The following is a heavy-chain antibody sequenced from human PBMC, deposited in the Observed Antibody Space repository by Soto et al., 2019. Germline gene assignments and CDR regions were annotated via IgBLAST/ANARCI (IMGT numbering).Heavy chain of an antibody. V-gene: IGHV5-51*01. D-gene: IGHD2-15*01. CDR1: GYSFTSYW. CDR3: ARDSPYCSGGSCYSGVYYYYGMDV. Sequence: GESLKISCKGSGYSFTSYWIGWVRQMPGKGLEWMGIIYPGDSDTRYSPSFQGQVTISADKSISTAYLQWSSLKASDTAMYYCARDSPYCSGGSCYSGVYYYYGMDVWGQGTTVTAP. J-gene: IGHJ6*02. CDR2: IYPGDSDT.